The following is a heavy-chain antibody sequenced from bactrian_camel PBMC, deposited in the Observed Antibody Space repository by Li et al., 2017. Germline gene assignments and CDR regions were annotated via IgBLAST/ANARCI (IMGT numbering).Heavy chain of an antibody. CDR2: FHSQART. CDR3: AARVCYYGTSIVFSSSSYTY. V-gene: IGHV3S9*01. CDR1: GTPSPGYC. Sequence: HVQLVESGGGSVQPGGSLRLSCAISGTPSPGYCVGWFRQAPGQGREGIAGFHSQARTRYTDAVKGRFTVSKDNTKNTVYLQMNSLKPDDTGMYYCAARVCYYGTSIVFSSSSYTYWGQG. J-gene: IGHJ4*01. D-gene: IGHD2*01.